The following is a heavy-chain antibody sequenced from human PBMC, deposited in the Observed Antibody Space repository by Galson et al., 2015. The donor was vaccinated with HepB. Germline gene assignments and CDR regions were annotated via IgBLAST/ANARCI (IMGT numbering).Heavy chain of an antibody. Sequence: LRLSCAASGFTFSSYAMSWVRQAPGKGLVWVSAISGSGGSTYYADSVKGRFTISSHNFKNTLYLQTNSLRAEDTAVYYCAKGYRSGWSFGYWGQGTLVTVSS. D-gene: IGHD6-19*01. J-gene: IGHJ4*02. CDR3: AKGYRSGWSFGY. V-gene: IGHV3-23*01. CDR2: ISGSGGST. CDR1: GFTFSSYA.